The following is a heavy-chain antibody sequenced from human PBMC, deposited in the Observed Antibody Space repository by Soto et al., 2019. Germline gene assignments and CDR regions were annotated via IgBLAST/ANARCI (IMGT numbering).Heavy chain of an antibody. CDR1: GGTFSSYT. CDR2: IIPILGIA. CDR3: ASKGYGSGSYYTGFKHYYGMDV. Sequence: AASVKVSCKASGGTFSSYTISWVRQAPGQGLEWMGRIIPILGIANYAQKFQGRVTITADKSTSTAYMELSSLRSEDTAVYYCASKGYGSGSYYTGFKHYYGMDVWGQGTTVTVS. D-gene: IGHD3-10*01. J-gene: IGHJ6*02. V-gene: IGHV1-69*02.